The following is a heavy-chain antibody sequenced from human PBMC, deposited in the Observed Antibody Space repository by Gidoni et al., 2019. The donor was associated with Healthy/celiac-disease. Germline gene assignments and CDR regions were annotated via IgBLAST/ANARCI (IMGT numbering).Heavy chain of an antibody. Sequence: EVQLVESGGGLVTPGGSLRLSCAASGFTFSSYSMTWVRQARGKGREWVSSIMSSSSYIYYADSVKGRFTISRDNAKNSLYLQMNSLRAEDTAVYYCARWPVDYGVTSDYWGQGTLVTVSS. CDR1: GFTFSSYS. CDR3: ARWPVDYGVTSDY. D-gene: IGHD4-17*01. CDR2: IMSSSSYI. J-gene: IGHJ4*02. V-gene: IGHV3-21*01.